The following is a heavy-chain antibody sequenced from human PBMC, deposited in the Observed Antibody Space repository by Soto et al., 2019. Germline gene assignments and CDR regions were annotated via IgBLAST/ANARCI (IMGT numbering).Heavy chain of an antibody. CDR1: GFTFSSYG. CDR3: ASLGYCISTSCPLNGMDV. J-gene: IGHJ6*02. D-gene: IGHD2-2*01. CDR2: IWYDGSNK. Sequence: QVQLVESGGGVVQPGRSLRLSCAASGFTFSSYGMHWVRQAPGKGLEWVAVIWYDGSNKYYADSVKGRFTISRDNSKNTXXLQMNSLRAEDTAVYYCASLGYCISTSCPLNGMDVWGQGTTVTVSS. V-gene: IGHV3-33*01.